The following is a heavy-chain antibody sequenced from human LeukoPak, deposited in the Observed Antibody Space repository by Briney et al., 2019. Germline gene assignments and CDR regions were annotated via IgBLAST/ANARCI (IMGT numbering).Heavy chain of an antibody. J-gene: IGHJ4*02. CDR2: INHSGST. D-gene: IGHD6-19*01. V-gene: IGHV4-34*01. CDR1: GGSFSGYY. Sequence: SETLSLTCAVYGGSFSGYYWSWIRQPPGKGLEWIGEINHSGSTNYNPSLKSRVTISVDTSKNQFSLKLSSVTAADTAVYYCARTGHIGVAGRFGWSYWGQGTLVTVSS. CDR3: ARTGHIGVAGRFGWSY.